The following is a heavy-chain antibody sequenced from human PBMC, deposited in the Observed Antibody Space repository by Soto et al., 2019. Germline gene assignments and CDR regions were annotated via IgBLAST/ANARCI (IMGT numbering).Heavy chain of an antibody. V-gene: IGHV1-46*01. CDR1: GYTFTSYY. D-gene: IGHD6-19*01. CDR3: ARGVSPGIAVAGTSWFDP. CDR2: INPSGGST. Sequence: ASVKVSCKASGYTFTSYYMHWVRQAPGQGLEWMGIINPSGGSTSYAQKFQGRVTMTRDTSTSTVYMELSSLRSEDTAVYYCARGVSPGIAVAGTSWFDPWGQGTLVTVSS. J-gene: IGHJ5*02.